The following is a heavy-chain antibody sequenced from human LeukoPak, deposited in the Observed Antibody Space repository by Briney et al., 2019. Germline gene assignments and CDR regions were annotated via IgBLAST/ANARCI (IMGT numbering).Heavy chain of an antibody. J-gene: IGHJ6*02. CDR2: ISYDGSNK. CDR3: AKDIGYNWNAQGYGMDV. CDR1: GFTVSSNY. V-gene: IGHV3-30*18. Sequence: GGSLRLSCVASGFTVSSNYMTWVRQAPGKGLEWVAVISYDGSNKYYADSVKGRFTISRDNSKNTLYLQMNSLRAEDTAVYYCAKDIGYNWNAQGYGMDVWGQGTTVTVSS. D-gene: IGHD1-20*01.